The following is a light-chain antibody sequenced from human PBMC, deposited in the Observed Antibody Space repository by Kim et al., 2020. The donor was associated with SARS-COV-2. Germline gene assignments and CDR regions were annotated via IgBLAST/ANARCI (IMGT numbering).Light chain of an antibody. V-gene: IGKV3-15*01. J-gene: IGKJ2*01. CDR2: GAS. CDR3: HQYDNWHT. CDR1: QSVSSN. Sequence: EIVMTQSPATLSVSPGERATLSCRASQSVSSNLAWYQQKPGQAPRLLIYGASTRATDIPARFSGSGSGTEFTLTISSLQSEDFAFYYCHQYDNWHTFGQGTKLEIK.